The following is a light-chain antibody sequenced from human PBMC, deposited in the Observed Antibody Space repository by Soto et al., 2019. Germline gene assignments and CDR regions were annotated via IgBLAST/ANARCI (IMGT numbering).Light chain of an antibody. Sequence: EIVLTQSPATLSLSPGERATLSCRASQSVSSYLAWYQQKARQAPRLLIYDASNRATGIPARFSGSGSGTDFTLTSSSLDPEDFAVYFCQHRSNWPLTFGQGTRLEI. CDR1: QSVSSY. CDR3: QHRSNWPLT. J-gene: IGKJ5*01. CDR2: DAS. V-gene: IGKV3-11*01.